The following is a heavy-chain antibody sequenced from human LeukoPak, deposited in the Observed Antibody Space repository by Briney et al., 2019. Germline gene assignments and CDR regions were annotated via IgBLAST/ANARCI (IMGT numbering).Heavy chain of an antibody. D-gene: IGHD1-20*01. V-gene: IGHV4-34*01. Sequence: SETLSLTCAVYGGSFSGYYWSWIRQPPGRGREWIGEINHSGSTNYNTSLKSRVTISVETSKNQLAFKHRSVTAADPAGFYCSRVRYDCGCYLDVFDIWGQGTMVTVSS. CDR2: INHSGST. CDR3: SRVRYDCGCYLDVFDI. J-gene: IGHJ3*02. CDR1: GGSFSGYY.